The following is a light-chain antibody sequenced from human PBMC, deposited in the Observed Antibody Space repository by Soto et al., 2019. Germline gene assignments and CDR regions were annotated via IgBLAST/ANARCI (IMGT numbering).Light chain of an antibody. CDR1: SGSVSTSYY. CDR2: STN. Sequence: QTVVTQEPSFSVSPGGTVTLTCGLSSGSVSTSYYPSWYQQTPGQAPRTLIYSTNTRSSGVPDRFSGSILGNKAALTITGAQADDESDYNCVLYMGSGIYVFGTGTQLTVL. V-gene: IGLV8-61*01. CDR3: VLYMGSGIYV. J-gene: IGLJ1*01.